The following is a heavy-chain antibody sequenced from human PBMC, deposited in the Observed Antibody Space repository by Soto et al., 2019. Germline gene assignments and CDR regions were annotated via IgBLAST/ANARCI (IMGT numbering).Heavy chain of an antibody. V-gene: IGHV3-30*18. D-gene: IGHD3-10*01. CDR3: AKEEILRGSLDY. Sequence: PGGSLRLTCAAHGFTFSSYGMHWVREAPGKGLEWVAVISYDGSNKYYADSVKCRFTISRDNSKNTLYLQMNSLRAEDTAVYYCAKEEILRGSLDYWGQGTLVTVSS. J-gene: IGHJ4*02. CDR1: GFTFSSYG. CDR2: ISYDGSNK.